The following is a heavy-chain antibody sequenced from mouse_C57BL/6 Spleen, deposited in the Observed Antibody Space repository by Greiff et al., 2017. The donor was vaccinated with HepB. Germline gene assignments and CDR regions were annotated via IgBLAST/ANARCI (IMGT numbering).Heavy chain of an antibody. J-gene: IGHJ4*01. Sequence: VQLQQSGAELAKPGASVKLSCKASGYTFTSYWMHWVKQRPGQGLEWIGYINPSSGYTKYTQTFKDKATLTADKSSSTAYMQLSRLTYEDSAVYYCARSTVVAGGYGYYAMDYWGQGTSVTVSS. CDR2: INPSSGYT. CDR1: GYTFTSYW. D-gene: IGHD1-1*01. V-gene: IGHV1-7*01. CDR3: ARSTVVAGGYGYYAMDY.